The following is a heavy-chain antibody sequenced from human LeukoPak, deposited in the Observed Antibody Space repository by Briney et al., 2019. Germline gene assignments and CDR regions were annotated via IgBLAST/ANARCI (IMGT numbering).Heavy chain of an antibody. Sequence: GASVKLSCNASVYTFISHDITWARQAPGQGLEGMVGISTYSGNTHYAQKFQGRVTLTKDTSKTTAHLELRSLRSDDTAVYYCARGLAVLGVVSTSYMDVWGQGTPVTVSS. J-gene: IGHJ6*03. D-gene: IGHD3-3*01. CDR3: ARGLAVLGVVSTSYMDV. CDR2: ISTYSGNT. V-gene: IGHV1-18*01. CDR1: VYTFISHD.